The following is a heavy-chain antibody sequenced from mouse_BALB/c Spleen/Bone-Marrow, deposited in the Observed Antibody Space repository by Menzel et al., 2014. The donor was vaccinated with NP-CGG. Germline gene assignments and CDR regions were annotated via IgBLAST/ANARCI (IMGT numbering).Heavy chain of an antibody. CDR1: GFTFSDYY. V-gene: IGHV5-12*02. CDR2: ISNGGGST. Sequence: EVKLMESGGGLVQPGGSLKLSCATSGFTFSDYYMYWVRQTPEKRLEWVAYISNGGGSTYYPDTVKGRFTISRDNAKNTPYLQMSRLKSEDTAMYYCARHNYDETWFAYWGQGTLVTVSA. D-gene: IGHD2-4*01. J-gene: IGHJ3*01. CDR3: ARHNYDETWFAY.